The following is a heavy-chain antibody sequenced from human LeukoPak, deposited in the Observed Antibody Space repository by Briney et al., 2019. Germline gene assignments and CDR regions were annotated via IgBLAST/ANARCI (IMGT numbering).Heavy chain of an antibody. CDR3: ERLDGDYPGY. Sequence: PSETLSLTCTVSGGSISSYYWSWIRQSPGMGLEWIGYIYSSGRTNYNPSLKSRVTISVDTSKNQFSLKLISVTAADTAVYYCERLDGDYPGYWGQGTLVTVSS. D-gene: IGHD4-17*01. CDR2: IYSSGRT. V-gene: IGHV4-59*08. J-gene: IGHJ4*02. CDR1: GGSISSYY.